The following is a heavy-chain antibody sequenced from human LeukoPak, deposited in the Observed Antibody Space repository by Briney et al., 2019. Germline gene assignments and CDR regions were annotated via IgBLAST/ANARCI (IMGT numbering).Heavy chain of an antibody. J-gene: IGHJ2*01. CDR1: GFTFSSYA. CDR3: AKDGGNYYDSSGYYYGWHFDL. V-gene: IGHV3-23*01. CDR2: ISGSGGST. D-gene: IGHD3-22*01. Sequence: GGSLRLSCAASGFTFSSYAMIWVRQAPGKGLEWVSAISGSGGSTYYADSVKGRFTISRDNSKNTLYLQMNSLRAEDTAVYYCAKDGGNYYDSSGYYYGWHFDLWGRGTLVTVSS.